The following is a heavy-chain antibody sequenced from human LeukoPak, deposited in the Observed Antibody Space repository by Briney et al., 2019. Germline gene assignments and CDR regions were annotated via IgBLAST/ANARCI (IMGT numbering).Heavy chain of an antibody. CDR1: VYTFPNYD. D-gene: IGHD3/OR15-3a*01. CDR3: ARALSWTTNSYYYMDV. J-gene: IGHJ6*03. CDR2: MNPNSGNT. V-gene: IGHV1-8*01. Sequence: ASVTVSYMPSVYTFPNYDINWVRQATGQGLEWMGWMNPNSGNTGYAQKFQNRVTMTKNTSITTAYMELSSLRSEDTAVYYCARALSWTTNSYYYMDVWGKGTTVTVSS.